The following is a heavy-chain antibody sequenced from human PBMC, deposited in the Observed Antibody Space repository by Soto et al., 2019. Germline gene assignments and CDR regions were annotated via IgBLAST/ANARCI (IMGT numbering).Heavy chain of an antibody. J-gene: IGHJ4*02. CDR2: IYYSGST. V-gene: IGHV4-39*01. CDR3: ARNTSIFFVF. Sequence: QLQLRESGPGLVKPSETLSLTCTVSGDSISSSSSYWAWIRQPPGKGLEWMGSIYYSGSTHYNSSLKSRVTISVDTSKSQFSLRLTSVTAADTAVYYCARNTSIFFVFWGQGTLVTVSS. CDR1: GDSISSSSSY.